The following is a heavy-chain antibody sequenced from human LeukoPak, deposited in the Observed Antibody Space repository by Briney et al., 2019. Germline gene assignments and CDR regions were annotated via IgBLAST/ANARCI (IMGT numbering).Heavy chain of an antibody. CDR3: ARDRLYYYGSGSYSSF. Sequence: GGSLRLSCAASGFTFSSYSMNWVRQAPGKGLEWVSSISSGSSYIYYADSVKGRFTISRDNAKNSLYLQMNSLRAEDTAVYYCARDRLYYYGSGSYSSFWGQGTLVTVSS. V-gene: IGHV3-21*01. D-gene: IGHD3-10*01. J-gene: IGHJ4*02. CDR2: ISSGSSYI. CDR1: GFTFSSYS.